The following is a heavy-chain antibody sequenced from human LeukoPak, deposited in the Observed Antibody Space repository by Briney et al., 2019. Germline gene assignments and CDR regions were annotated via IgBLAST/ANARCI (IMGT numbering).Heavy chain of an antibody. CDR1: GFTVSSPY. CDR3: VRDKGVVPTERFDY. V-gene: IGHV3-53*01. D-gene: IGHD3-3*01. Sequence: PGGSLRLSCAVSGFTVSSPYMTWARQAPGKGLEWVSTIRGDGVISYADSVRDRFTISRDNSKNTLYLQMTSLRSDDTAVYYCVRDKGVVPTERFDYWGQGTLVTVSS. CDR2: IRGDGVI. J-gene: IGHJ4*02.